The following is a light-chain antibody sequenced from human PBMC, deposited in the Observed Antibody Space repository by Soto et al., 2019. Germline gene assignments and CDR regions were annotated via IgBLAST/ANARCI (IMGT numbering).Light chain of an antibody. Sequence: QSVLTQSPSASASLGASVKITCTLSSGHSYYAIAWHQQQPEKGPRYLMNVNSDGSHSNGDGIPDRFSGSSSGAERYLTISSLQSEDEADYYCQTWGTGIVVFGGGTKLTVL. J-gene: IGLJ2*01. CDR3: QTWGTGIVV. CDR2: VNSDGSH. CDR1: SGHSYYA. V-gene: IGLV4-69*01.